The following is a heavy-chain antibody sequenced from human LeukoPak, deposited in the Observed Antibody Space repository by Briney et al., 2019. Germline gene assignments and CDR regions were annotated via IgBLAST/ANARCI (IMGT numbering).Heavy chain of an antibody. CDR3: ARGGGDIVVVVAAIGSYYGMDV. Sequence: PSETLSLTCAVSGGSISSSNWWSWVRQPPGKGLKWIGEIYHSGSTNYNPSLKSRVTISVDKSKNPFSLKLSSVTAADTAVYYCARGGGDIVVVVAAIGSYYGMDVWGKGTTVTVSS. D-gene: IGHD2-15*01. V-gene: IGHV4-4*02. CDR2: IYHSGST. J-gene: IGHJ6*04. CDR1: GGSISSSNW.